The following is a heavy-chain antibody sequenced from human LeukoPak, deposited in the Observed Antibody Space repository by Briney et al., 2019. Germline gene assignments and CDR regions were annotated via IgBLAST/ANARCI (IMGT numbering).Heavy chain of an antibody. D-gene: IGHD3-22*01. Sequence: ASVKVSCKASGYTFTSYGISWVRQAPGQGLEWMGWISAYNGNTNCAQKPQGRATMTTDTSTSTAYMELRSLRSDDTAVYYCARDWDSSGSHAFDIWGQGTMVTVSS. J-gene: IGHJ3*02. CDR1: GYTFTSYG. CDR3: ARDWDSSGSHAFDI. V-gene: IGHV1-18*01. CDR2: ISAYNGNT.